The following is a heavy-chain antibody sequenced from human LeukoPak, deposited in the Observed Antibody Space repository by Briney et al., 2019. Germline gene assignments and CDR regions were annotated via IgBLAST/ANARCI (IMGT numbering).Heavy chain of an antibody. CDR3: ARGLSTDEFDY. CDR1: GFTFSSYG. D-gene: IGHD2-8*02. J-gene: IGHJ4*02. V-gene: IGHV3-21*01. CDR2: ISSSSSYI. Sequence: GGSLRLSCAASGFTFSSYGMNWVRQGPGKGLEWVSSISSSSSYIYYADSVKSRFTISRDNAKNSLYLQMNSLRAEDTAVYYCARGLSTDEFDYWGQGTLVTVSS.